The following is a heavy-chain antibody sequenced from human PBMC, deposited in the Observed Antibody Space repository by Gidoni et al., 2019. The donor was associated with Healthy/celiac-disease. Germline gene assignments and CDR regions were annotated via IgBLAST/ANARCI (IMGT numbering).Heavy chain of an antibody. CDR2: ISWNSGSI. D-gene: IGHD5-12*01. CDR1: GFTFDDYA. J-gene: IGHJ3*02. Sequence: EVQLVESGGGLVQPGRSLRLSCAASGFTFDDYAMHWVRQAPGKGLEWVSGISWNSGSIGYADSVKGRFTISRDNAKNSLYLQMNSLRAEDTALYYCAKDSGVDAFDIWGQGTMVTVSS. CDR3: AKDSGVDAFDI. V-gene: IGHV3-9*01.